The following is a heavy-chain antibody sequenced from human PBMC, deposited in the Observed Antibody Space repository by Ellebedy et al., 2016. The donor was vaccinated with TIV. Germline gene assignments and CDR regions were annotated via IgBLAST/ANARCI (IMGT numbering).Heavy chain of an antibody. Sequence: GESLKISCAASGFSINNYWMHWVRQVPGKGLVWVSRIHSDESRTNYADSVKGRFTISRDNAKNTLYLQMNSLRAEDTAVYYCARSGSGSWVDAFDIWGQGTMVTVSS. V-gene: IGHV3-74*01. CDR1: GFSINNYW. J-gene: IGHJ3*02. CDR2: IHSDESRT. CDR3: ARSGSGSWVDAFDI. D-gene: IGHD3-10*01.